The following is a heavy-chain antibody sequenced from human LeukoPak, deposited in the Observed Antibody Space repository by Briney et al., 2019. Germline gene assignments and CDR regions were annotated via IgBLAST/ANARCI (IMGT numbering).Heavy chain of an antibody. CDR3: AKAPVTTCRGAFCYPFDY. CDR2: ISDTGNT. V-gene: IGHV3-23*01. Sequence: GGSLRLSCAASGFTLSGYAMSWVRQAPGKGLEWVSAISDTGNTYHADSVKGRFTISRDSSKNTLFLQMNRLRPEDAAVYYCAKAPVTTCRGAFCYPFDYWGLGTLVTVSS. J-gene: IGHJ4*02. D-gene: IGHD2-15*01. CDR1: GFTLSGYA.